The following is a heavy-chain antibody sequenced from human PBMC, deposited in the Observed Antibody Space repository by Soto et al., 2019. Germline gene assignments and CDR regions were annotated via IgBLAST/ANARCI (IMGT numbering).Heavy chain of an antibody. D-gene: IGHD3-22*01. CDR3: GEGHYYDSSGYQR. V-gene: IGHV4-34*01. CDR2: INHSVST. J-gene: IGHJ4*02. CDR1: GGSFSGYY. Sequence: SETLSLTCAVYGGSFSGYYWSWIRQPPGKGLEWIGEINHSVSTNYNPSLKSRVTISVDTSKNQFSLKLSSVTAADTAVYYCGEGHYYDSSGYQRWGQGTLVTVSS.